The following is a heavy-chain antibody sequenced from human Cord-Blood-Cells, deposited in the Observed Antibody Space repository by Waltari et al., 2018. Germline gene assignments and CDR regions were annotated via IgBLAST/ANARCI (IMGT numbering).Heavy chain of an antibody. D-gene: IGHD7-27*01. V-gene: IGHV1-69*09. J-gene: IGHJ4*02. Sequence: QVQLVQSGAEVKKPGSSVKVSCKASGGTFSSYAISWVRQAPGQGLEWMGRIIPILGIANYEQKFQGRVTITADKSTSTAYMELSSLRSEDTAVYYCARQPLGRRWDSYYFDYWGQGTLVTVSS. CDR3: ARQPLGRRWDSYYFDY. CDR2: IIPILGIA. CDR1: GGTFSSYA.